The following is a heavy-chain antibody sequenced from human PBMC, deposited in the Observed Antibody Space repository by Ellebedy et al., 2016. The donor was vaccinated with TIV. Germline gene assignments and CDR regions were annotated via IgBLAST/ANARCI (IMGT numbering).Heavy chain of an antibody. CDR1: GGSISSYY. D-gene: IGHD2-2*01. CDR3: ARGAAMRYYYYYYYMDV. Sequence: SETLSLTCTVSGGSISSYYWSWIRQPPGKGLEWIGYIYYSGSTNYNPSLKSRVTISVDTSKNQFSLKLSSVTAADTAVYYCARGAAMRYYYYYYYMDVWGKGTTVTVSS. V-gene: IGHV4-59*01. CDR2: IYYSGST. J-gene: IGHJ6*03.